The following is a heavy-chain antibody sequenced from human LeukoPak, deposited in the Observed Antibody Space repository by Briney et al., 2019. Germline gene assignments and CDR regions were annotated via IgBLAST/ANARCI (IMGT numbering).Heavy chain of an antibody. D-gene: IGHD6-13*01. CDR3: AKTGYSSSSPIGETWFDP. CDR2: INPNSGGT. J-gene: IGHJ5*02. CDR1: GYTFTGYY. Sequence: ASVKVSCKASGYTFTGYYMHWVRQAPGQGLEWMGWINPNSGGTNYAQKFQGRVTMTRDTSISTAYMELSRLRSDDTAVYYCAKTGYSSSSPIGETWFDPWGQGTLVTVSS. V-gene: IGHV1-2*02.